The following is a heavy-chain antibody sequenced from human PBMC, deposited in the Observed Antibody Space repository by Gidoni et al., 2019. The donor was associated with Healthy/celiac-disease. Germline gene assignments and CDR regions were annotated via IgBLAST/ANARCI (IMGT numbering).Heavy chain of an antibody. J-gene: IGHJ6*02. CDR1: GFTFSSYA. Sequence: EVQLVESGGGLVQPGGSLRLSCAASGFTFSSYAMSWVRQAPGKGLEWVSAISGSGGSTYYADSVKGRFTISRDNSKNTLYLQMNSLRAEDTAVYYCAKNHPPLMVYANGMDVWGQGTTVTVSS. CDR2: ISGSGGST. D-gene: IGHD2-8*01. CDR3: AKNHPPLMVYANGMDV. V-gene: IGHV3-23*04.